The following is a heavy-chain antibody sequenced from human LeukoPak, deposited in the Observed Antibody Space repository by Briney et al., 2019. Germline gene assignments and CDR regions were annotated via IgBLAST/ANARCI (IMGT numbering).Heavy chain of an antibody. CDR2: INPNSGGT. CDR3: ARDYQYYASGSSKKAFDY. CDR1: GYTFTGYY. Sequence: ASVKVSCKASGYTFTGYYMHWVRQAPGQGLEWMGWINPNSGGTNYAQKLQGRVTMTTDTSTSTAYMELGSLRSDDMAMYYCARDYQYYASGSSKKAFDYWGQGTLVTVSS. V-gene: IGHV1-2*02. J-gene: IGHJ4*02. D-gene: IGHD3-10*01.